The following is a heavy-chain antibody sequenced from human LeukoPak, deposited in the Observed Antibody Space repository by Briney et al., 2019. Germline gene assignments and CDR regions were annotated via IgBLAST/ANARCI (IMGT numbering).Heavy chain of an antibody. V-gene: IGHV1-2*02. J-gene: IGHJ5*02. CDR2: INPNSGGT. CDR1: GYTFTGYY. CDR3: ARDHNWRVTIFGVVGKNWFDP. Sequence: ASVTVSCKASGYTFTGYYMHWVRQAPGQGLEWMGWINPNSGGTNYAQKFQGRVTMTRDTSISTAYMELSRLRSDDTAVYYCARDHNWRVTIFGVVGKNWFDPWGQGTLVTVSS. D-gene: IGHD3-3*01.